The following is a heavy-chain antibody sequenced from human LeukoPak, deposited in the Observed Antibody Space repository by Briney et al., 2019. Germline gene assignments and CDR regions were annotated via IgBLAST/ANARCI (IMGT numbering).Heavy chain of an antibody. D-gene: IGHD3-22*01. J-gene: IGHJ4*02. CDR3: ARGTYYDSTSELDY. V-gene: IGHV1-69*13. CDR2: IIPIFGTA. Sequence: ASVKVSCKASGGTFSSYAVSWVRQAPGQGLEWLGGIIPIFGTANYAQKFQGRVTITADESTSTAYMELSSLRSEDTAVYYCARGTYYDSTSELDYWGQGTLVTVSS. CDR1: GGTFSSYA.